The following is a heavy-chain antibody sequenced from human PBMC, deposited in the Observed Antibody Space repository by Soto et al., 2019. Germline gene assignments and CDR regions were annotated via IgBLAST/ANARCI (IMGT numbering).Heavy chain of an antibody. CDR3: ARIGPGNYYYYGMDV. CDR1: GYTITCYY. J-gene: IGHJ6*02. V-gene: IGHV1-2*04. Sequence: SVKVSCKASGYTITCYYMHSVRQATGQGLEWMGWINPNSGGTNYAQKFQGWVTMTRDTSISTAYMELSRLRSDDTAVYYCARIGPGNYYYYGMDVWGQGTTVTV. CDR2: INPNSGGT.